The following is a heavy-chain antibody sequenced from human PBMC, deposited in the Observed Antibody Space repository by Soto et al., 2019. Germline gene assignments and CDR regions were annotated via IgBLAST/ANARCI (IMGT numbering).Heavy chain of an antibody. D-gene: IGHD3-10*01. J-gene: IGHJ4*02. CDR1: GFTFSGYA. Sequence: GGSLRLSCAASGFTFSGYAMSWVRQAPGKGLEWVSAISGSGGSTYYADSVKGRFTISRDNSKNTLYLQMNSLRAEATAVYYCAKPYEGSGRYYTGFDYWGQGTLVAVSS. CDR3: AKPYEGSGRYYTGFDY. CDR2: ISGSGGST. V-gene: IGHV3-23*01.